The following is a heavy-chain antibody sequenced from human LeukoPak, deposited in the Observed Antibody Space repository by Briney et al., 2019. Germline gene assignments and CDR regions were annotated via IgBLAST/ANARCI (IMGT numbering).Heavy chain of an antibody. D-gene: IGHD3-9*01. J-gene: IGHJ6*02. Sequence: GGSLRLSCAASGFTSSSYSMNWVRQAPGKGLEWVSSISSSSSYIYYADSVKGRFTISRDNAKNSLYLQMNSLRAEDTAVYYCATTYYDILTGPPNYYYYGMDVWGQGTTVTVSS. CDR3: ATTYYDILTGPPNYYYYGMDV. V-gene: IGHV3-21*01. CDR1: GFTSSSYS. CDR2: ISSSSSYI.